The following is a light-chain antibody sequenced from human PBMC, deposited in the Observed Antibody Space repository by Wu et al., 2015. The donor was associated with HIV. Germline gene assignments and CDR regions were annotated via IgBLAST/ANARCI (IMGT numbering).Light chain of an antibody. CDR1: QDISSY. CDR2: GAF. CDR3: QKVNSYPWT. J-gene: IGKJ1*01. V-gene: IGKV1-9*01. Sequence: DIQLTQSPSFLSASVGDRVTITCRASQDISSYLAWYQQEPGKAPKLLIYGAFTLQSGVPSRFSGSGSETEFTLTISSLQPEDSATYYCQKVNSYPWTFGQGTKVETK.